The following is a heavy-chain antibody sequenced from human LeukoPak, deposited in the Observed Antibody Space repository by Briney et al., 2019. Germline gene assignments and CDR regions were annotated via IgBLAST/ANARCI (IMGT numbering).Heavy chain of an antibody. V-gene: IGHV4-39*01. CDR1: GGSINSGSFY. D-gene: IGHD2-2*01. CDR2: ISYSGST. CDR3: ARHGRSSISGKRSFDH. Sequence: SETLSLTCTVSGGSINSGSFYWGWIRQPPGKGLDWIGSISYSGSTYYNPSLKRRVTISVDTSNNHFSLKLTSVTAADTAVYFCARHGRSSISGKRSFDHWGQGTLVTVSS. J-gene: IGHJ4*02.